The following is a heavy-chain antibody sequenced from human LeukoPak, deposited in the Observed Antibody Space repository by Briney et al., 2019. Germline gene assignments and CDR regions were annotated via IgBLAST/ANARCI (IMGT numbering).Heavy chain of an antibody. J-gene: IGHJ4*02. Sequence: ASVKVSCKASGYTFTGYYMHWVRPAPGQGVEWMGWIIPNSGGTNYAQRFQGRVTMTRDTSISTAYMELSRLRSDDTAVYYCARDSEKLNYYDSSGYFDYWGQETLGTVSS. CDR1: GYTFTGYY. CDR2: IIPNSGGT. V-gene: IGHV1-2*02. D-gene: IGHD3-22*01. CDR3: ARDSEKLNYYDSSGYFDY.